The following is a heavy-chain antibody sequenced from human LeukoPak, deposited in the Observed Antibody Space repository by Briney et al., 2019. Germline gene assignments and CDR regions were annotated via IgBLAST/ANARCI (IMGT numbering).Heavy chain of an antibody. J-gene: IGHJ4*02. CDR3: ARATDGSGSPLGY. CDR2: INWNGGST. Sequence: GGSLRLSCAASGFXFDDYGISWVRQAPGKGLEWVSGINWNGGSTGYADSVKGRFTISRDNAKNSLYLQMDSLRAEDTALFYCARATDGSGSPLGYWGQGTLVTVSS. V-gene: IGHV3-20*04. D-gene: IGHD3-10*01. CDR1: GFXFDDYG.